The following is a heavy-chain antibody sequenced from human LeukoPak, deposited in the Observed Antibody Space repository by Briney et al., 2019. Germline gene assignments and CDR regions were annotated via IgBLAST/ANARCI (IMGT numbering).Heavy chain of an antibody. CDR2: SYISGST. Sequence: PSETLSLTCTVSGGSIRSYYWSWIRQPAEKGLEWIGRSYISGSTNYNPSLKSRVTMSVDTSKNQFSLKLSSVTAADTAMYYCARAPEFSSGWLLDYWGQGTLVTVSS. J-gene: IGHJ4*02. D-gene: IGHD6-19*01. CDR3: ARAPEFSSGWLLDY. CDR1: GGSIRSYY. V-gene: IGHV4-4*07.